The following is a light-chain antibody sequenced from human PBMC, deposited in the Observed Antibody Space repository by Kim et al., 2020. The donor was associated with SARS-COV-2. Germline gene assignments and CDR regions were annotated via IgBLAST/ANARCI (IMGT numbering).Light chain of an antibody. CDR1: RGSSASNY. J-gene: IGLJ3*02. CDR3: QSYDSSNHRV. CDR2: EDN. V-gene: IGLV6-57*03. Sequence: TVNHSWTRSRGSSASNYVQWYQQRPGRAPTTVIYEDNQRPSGVPDRFSGSIDSSSNSASLTISGLKTEDEADYYCQSYDSSNHRVFGGGTQLTVL.